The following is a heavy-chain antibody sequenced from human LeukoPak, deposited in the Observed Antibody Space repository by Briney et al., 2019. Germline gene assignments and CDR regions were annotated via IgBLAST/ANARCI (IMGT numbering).Heavy chain of an antibody. CDR2: IYPGDSDT. Sequence: GESLKISCKSSGYSFTTYWIAWVRQIPGKGLEWMGIIYPGDSDTRYSTSFQGQVTISADRSISTVYLQWSSLKASDTAVYYCARPRGYNYGSLDYWGQGTLVTVSS. J-gene: IGHJ4*02. V-gene: IGHV5-51*01. D-gene: IGHD5-18*01. CDR3: ARPRGYNYGSLDY. CDR1: GYSFTTYW.